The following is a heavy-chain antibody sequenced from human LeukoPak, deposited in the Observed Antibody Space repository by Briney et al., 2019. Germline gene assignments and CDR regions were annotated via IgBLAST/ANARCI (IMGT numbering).Heavy chain of an antibody. CDR3: AKPLSAASGTDFHY. V-gene: IGHV3-30*18. J-gene: IGHJ4*02. Sequence: GGSVRLSCAASGFTFSSYAMHWVRQAPGKGLEWVAVISNDGTNKYYADSVKGRFTISRDNSENTLYLQMNSLRAEDTAVYYCAKPLSAASGTDFHYWGQGTLVTVSS. CDR1: GFTFSSYA. CDR2: ISNDGTNK. D-gene: IGHD6-13*01.